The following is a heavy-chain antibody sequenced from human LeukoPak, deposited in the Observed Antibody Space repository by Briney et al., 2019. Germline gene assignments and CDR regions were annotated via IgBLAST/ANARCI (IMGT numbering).Heavy chain of an antibody. CDR1: GFAFSSFA. D-gene: IGHD3-10*01. Sequence: GSLSLSFAASGFAFSSFAMHWVRPAPGKGLEWVAYIRYDGSNKSYADSVKGRFTISRDSSKNTLYLQMNSLRAEDTAVYYCAKDPGAHDKHFDHWGQGTLVTVSS. CDR2: IRYDGSNK. CDR3: AKDPGAHDKHFDH. J-gene: IGHJ4*02. V-gene: IGHV3-30*02.